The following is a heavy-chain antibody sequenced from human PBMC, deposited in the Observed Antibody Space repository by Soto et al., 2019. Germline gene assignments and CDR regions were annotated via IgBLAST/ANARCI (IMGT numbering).Heavy chain of an antibody. J-gene: IGHJ4*02. Sequence: EVQLVESGGDLVQSGGSLRLSCAASGFAFSTSWMTWVRQAPGRGREWVASLNEDGSRKYYVDSVWGRFTISRDNAKNYVYLHMSSLRAEDTSLYYCARDVTSPDCYLGQGTLVTVSS. V-gene: IGHV3-7*05. CDR2: LNEDGSRK. CDR3: ARDVTSPDCY. D-gene: IGHD2-21*01. CDR1: GFAFSTSW.